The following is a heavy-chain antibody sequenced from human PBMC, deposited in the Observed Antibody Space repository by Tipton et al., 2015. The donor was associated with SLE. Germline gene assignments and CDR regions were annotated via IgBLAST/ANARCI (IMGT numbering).Heavy chain of an antibody. J-gene: IGHJ4*02. V-gene: IGHV4-59*07. Sequence: TLSLTCTISGGSISSYYWSWIRQAPGKGLAWIGHVYYSGTTNYSPALKSRPTVSIDTSKNQFSLEVTAVSDADTALYYCAGLRAWGVSYWGQGIRVTISS. CDR3: AGLRAWGVSY. CDR1: GGSISSYY. D-gene: IGHD5-12*01. CDR2: VYYSGTT.